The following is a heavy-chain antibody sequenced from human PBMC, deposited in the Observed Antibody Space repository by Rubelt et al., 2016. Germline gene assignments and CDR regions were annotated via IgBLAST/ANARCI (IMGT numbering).Heavy chain of an antibody. CDR2: ISSSSSTI. Sequence: GKGLEWVSYISSSSSTISYADSVKGRFTISRDNAKNSLYLQMNSLRAEDTAVYYCARDRGYSGSYYDYWGQGTLVTVSS. D-gene: IGHD1-26*01. J-gene: IGHJ4*02. CDR3: ARDRGYSGSYYDY. V-gene: IGHV3-48*04.